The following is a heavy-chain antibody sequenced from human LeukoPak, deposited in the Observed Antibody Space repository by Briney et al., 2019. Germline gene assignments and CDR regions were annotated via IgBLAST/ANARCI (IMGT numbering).Heavy chain of an antibody. CDR3: ARADTPYYYDSSGYGKGAFDI. V-gene: IGHV4-34*01. J-gene: IGHJ3*02. CDR1: GKSFSGYY. CDR2: INHSGST. Sequence: SETLSLTCTVYGKSFSGYYWTCIRQSPGKGLEWIGEINHSGSTNYNPSLKSRVSISIDTSKNQFSLKLSSVTAADTAVYYCARADTPYYYDSSGYGKGAFDIWGQGTMVTVSS. D-gene: IGHD3-22*01.